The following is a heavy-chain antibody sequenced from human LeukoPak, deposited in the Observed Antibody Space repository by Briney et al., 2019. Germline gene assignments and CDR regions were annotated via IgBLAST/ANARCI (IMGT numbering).Heavy chain of an antibody. CDR1: GGSISGYH. D-gene: IGHD3-10*01. CDR2: IYYSGST. V-gene: IGHV4-59*01. CDR3: ARDRSASNHGYSYDY. Sequence: SETLSLTCTVSGGSISGYHWNWIRQPPGKGLEWIGNIYYSGSTNYSPSLKSRVTISVDTSKNQFSLKLSSVTAADTAMYFCARDRSASNHGYSYDYWGQGTLVSVSS. J-gene: IGHJ4*02.